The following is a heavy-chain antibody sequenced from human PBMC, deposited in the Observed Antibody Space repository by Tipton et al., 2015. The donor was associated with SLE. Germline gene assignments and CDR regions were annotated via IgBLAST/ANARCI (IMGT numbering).Heavy chain of an antibody. V-gene: IGHV4-61*10. CDR1: GGSISSGSYY. CDR2: ISYSGST. Sequence: LRLSCTVSGGSISSGSYYWSWIRQPAGKGLEWIGYISYSGSTYYNPSLKSRVTISVDTSKNQFSLKLSSVTAADTAVYYCARGRYSSGSFDLWGRGTLVTVSS. CDR3: ARGRYSSGSFDL. J-gene: IGHJ2*01. D-gene: IGHD6-19*01.